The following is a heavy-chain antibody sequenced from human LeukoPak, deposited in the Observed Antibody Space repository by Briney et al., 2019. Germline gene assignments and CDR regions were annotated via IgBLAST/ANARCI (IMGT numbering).Heavy chain of an antibody. CDR2: IGTAGDT. J-gene: IGHJ1*01. CDR1: GFTFNSYD. D-gene: IGHD1-26*01. CDR3: ARGVQGGSYFRN. V-gene: IGHV3-13*01. Sequence: GGSLRLSWAGAGFTFNSYDMHWVRQATGKGLEWVSAIGTAGDTYYPGSVKGRFTISRENAKNSLYLQMNSLRAGDTAVYYCARGVQGGSYFRNWGQGTLVTVSS.